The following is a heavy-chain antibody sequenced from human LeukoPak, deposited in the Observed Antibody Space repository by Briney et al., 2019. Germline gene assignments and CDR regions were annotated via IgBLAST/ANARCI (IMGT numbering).Heavy chain of an antibody. CDR2: ISYDGSNK. V-gene: IGHV3-30*04. D-gene: IGHD2-15*01. Sequence: GGSLRLSCAASGFTFSSYAMHWVRQAPGKGLEWVAVISYDGSNKYYADSVKGRFTISRDNSKNTLYLQMNSLRAEDTAVYYCAKDFGSAPIWGQGTMVTVSS. CDR3: AKDFGSAPI. J-gene: IGHJ3*02. CDR1: GFTFSSYA.